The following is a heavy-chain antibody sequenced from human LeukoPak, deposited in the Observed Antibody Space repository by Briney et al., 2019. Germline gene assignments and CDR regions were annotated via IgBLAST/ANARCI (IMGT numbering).Heavy chain of an antibody. Sequence: PGGSLRLSCAASGFTFSSSAMYWVRQAPGKGLEWVAVISDDESNRYYAESVKGRFTVSRDNTKNTLYLQMNSLRVEDTAVYYCARDLGFVLMVYALDYWGQGTLVTVSS. CDR3: ARDLGFVLMVYALDY. V-gene: IGHV3-30-3*01. J-gene: IGHJ4*02. CDR2: ISDDESNR. D-gene: IGHD2-8*01. CDR1: GFTFSSSA.